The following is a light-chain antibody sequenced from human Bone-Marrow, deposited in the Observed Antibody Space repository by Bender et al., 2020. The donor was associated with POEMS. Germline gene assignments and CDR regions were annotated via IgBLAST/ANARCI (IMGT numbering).Light chain of an antibody. J-gene: IGLJ3*02. CDR3: QSYDNSLSAWV. Sequence: QSVLTQPPSVSAAPGQRVTISCSGSSSNIGSNYVSWYQQLPGTAPKILIYENNKRPSGTPDRFSASKSGTSASLTITGLQPEDEAEYYCQSYDNSLSAWVFGGGTKLTVL. CDR1: SSNIGSNY. CDR2: ENN. V-gene: IGLV1-51*02.